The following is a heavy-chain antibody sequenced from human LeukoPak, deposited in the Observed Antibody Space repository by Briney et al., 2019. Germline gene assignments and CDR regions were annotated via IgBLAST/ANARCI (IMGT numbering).Heavy chain of an antibody. J-gene: IGHJ4*02. D-gene: IGHD3-3*01. CDR1: GFTLSNAW. CDR2: ISYDGSNK. V-gene: IGHV3-30*18. Sequence: PGGSLRLSCAASGFTLSNAWMSWVRQAPGKGLEWVAVISYDGSNKYYADSVKGRFTISRDNSKNTLYLQMNSLRAEDTAVYYCAKVARGFLEWLLSEYFDYWGQGTLVTVSS. CDR3: AKVARGFLEWLLSEYFDY.